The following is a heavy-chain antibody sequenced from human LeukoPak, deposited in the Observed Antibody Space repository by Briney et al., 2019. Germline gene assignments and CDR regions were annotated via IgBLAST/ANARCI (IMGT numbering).Heavy chain of an antibody. CDR3: ARDFSSSSTVYYYYYMDV. CDR1: GGSISSGTYY. Sequence: SETLSLTCTVSGGSISSGTYYWGWVRQPRGRGLEWIDTIYYSGTTYYNPSLKSRVTISIDTSKNHFSLKLSSVTAADTAIYYCARDFSSSSTVYYYYYMDVWGKGTTVTVSS. D-gene: IGHD6-6*01. V-gene: IGHV4-39*07. J-gene: IGHJ6*03. CDR2: IYYSGTT.